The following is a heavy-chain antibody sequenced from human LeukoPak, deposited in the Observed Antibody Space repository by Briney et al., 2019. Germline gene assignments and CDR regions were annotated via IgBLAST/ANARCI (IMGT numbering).Heavy chain of an antibody. J-gene: IGHJ5*02. Sequence: PGGSLRLSCAASGFTFSDYYMSWIRQAPGKGLERVSYISTTSSYTDYADSVRGRFTISRDNAKNLLYLQMNSLRPKDTAAYYCARDWYCSSSICYTDRNWFDPWGQGTLVTVSS. D-gene: IGHD2-2*02. CDR1: GFTFSDYY. CDR3: ARDWYCSSSICYTDRNWFDP. V-gene: IGHV3-11*05. CDR2: ISTTSSYT.